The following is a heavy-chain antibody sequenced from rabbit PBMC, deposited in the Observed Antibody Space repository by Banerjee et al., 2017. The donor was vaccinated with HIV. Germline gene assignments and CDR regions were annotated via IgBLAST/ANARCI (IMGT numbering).Heavy chain of an antibody. CDR3: ARNYAVYGDPFNL. D-gene: IGHD2-1*01. Sequence: QQQLEESGGDLVKPEGSLTLTCTASGFSFSNKYVMCWVRQAPGKGLEWIGCTHIDSDHTYYASWAKGRFTITKTSSTTVTLQMTSLTAADTATYFCARNYAVYGDPFNLWGPGTLVTVS. CDR2: THIDSDHT. V-gene: IGHV1S45*01. J-gene: IGHJ4*01. CDR1: GFSFSNKYV.